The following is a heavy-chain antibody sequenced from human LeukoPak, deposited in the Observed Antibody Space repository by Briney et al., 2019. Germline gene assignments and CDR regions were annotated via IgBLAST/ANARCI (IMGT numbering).Heavy chain of an antibody. J-gene: IGHJ4*02. CDR3: AKGATDYYENSGFYRHCDY. Sequence: GGSLRLSCAASGFTFSSYAMSWVRQAPGKGLEWVSSISTGGAGTYYADSVKGRFTISRDNSKNTLYLQMNSLRAEDTAVYYCAKGATDYYENSGFYRHCDYWGQGALVSVSS. D-gene: IGHD3-22*01. CDR1: GFTFSSYA. V-gene: IGHV3-23*01. CDR2: ISTGGAGT.